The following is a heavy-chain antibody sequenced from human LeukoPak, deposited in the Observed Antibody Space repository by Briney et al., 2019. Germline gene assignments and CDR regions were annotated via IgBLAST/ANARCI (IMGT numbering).Heavy chain of an antibody. CDR2: ISSSSSYI. CDR1: GFTFNTYN. V-gene: IGHV3-21*01. D-gene: IGHD1-14*01. Sequence: GGSLRLPCAASGFTFNTYNINWVRQAPGKGLEWVSSISSSSSYIYYSDSVKGRFTISRDDAKNSLYLQMNSLRAEDTAVYYCARVSESEWNFDLWGRGTLVTVSS. CDR3: ARVSESEWNFDL. J-gene: IGHJ2*01.